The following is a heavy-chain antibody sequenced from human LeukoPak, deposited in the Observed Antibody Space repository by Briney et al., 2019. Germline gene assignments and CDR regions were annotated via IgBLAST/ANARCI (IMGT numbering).Heavy chain of an antibody. D-gene: IGHD6-19*01. J-gene: IGHJ6*02. V-gene: IGHV4-4*07. CDR2: IYTSGST. CDR3: ARGTPSSSGWLYYGMDV. CDR1: GGSISSYY. Sequence: SETLSLTCTVSGGSISSYYWSWIRQPAGKGLEWIGRIYTSGSTNYNPSLKSRVTMSVDTSKNQFSLKLSSVTAADTAVYYCARGTPSSSGWLYYGMDVWGQGTTVTVSS.